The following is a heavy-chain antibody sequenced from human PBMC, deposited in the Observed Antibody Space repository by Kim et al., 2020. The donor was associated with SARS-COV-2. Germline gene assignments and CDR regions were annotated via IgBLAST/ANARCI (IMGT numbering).Heavy chain of an antibody. CDR2: INSDGSST. D-gene: IGHD4-17*01. CDR3: ARVYKSNDYDPFHGMDV. CDR1: GFTFSSYW. Sequence: GGSLRLSCAASGFTFSSYWMHWVRQAPGKGLVWVSRINSDGSSTSYADSVKGRFTISRDNAKNTLYLQMNSLRAEDTAVYYCARVYKSNDYDPFHGMDVWGQGTTVTVSS. V-gene: IGHV3-74*01. J-gene: IGHJ6*02.